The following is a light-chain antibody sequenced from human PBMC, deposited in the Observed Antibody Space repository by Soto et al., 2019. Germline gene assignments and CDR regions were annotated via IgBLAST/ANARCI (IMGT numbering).Light chain of an antibody. V-gene: IGKV3-15*01. CDR1: QSVSSN. CDR2: GAS. CDR3: KQYNNWPPWT. Sequence: EIVMTQSPATLSVSPGERATLSCRASQSVSSNLAWYQQKPGQAPRLLIYGASTRATGIPARFSGSGSGTEFTLTISSLQSEDFAVYYCKQYNNWPPWTFGHGIKVEIX. J-gene: IGKJ1*01.